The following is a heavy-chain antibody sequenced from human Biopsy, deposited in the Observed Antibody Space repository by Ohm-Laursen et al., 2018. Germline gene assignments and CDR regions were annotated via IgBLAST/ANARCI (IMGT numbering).Heavy chain of an antibody. V-gene: IGHV1-2*02. D-gene: IGHD3-16*02. Sequence: ASVKVSCKASGYTFTDYFLHWVRQAPGQRPEWMGWISPSSGGTNYTQKFQGRVPMIRHTSATTGYMELSSLRSDDTAVYYCARDIMNPIGGLVARSDVFDVWGQGTMVTVSS. J-gene: IGHJ3*01. CDR1: GYTFTDYF. CDR3: ARDIMNPIGGLVARSDVFDV. CDR2: ISPSSGGT.